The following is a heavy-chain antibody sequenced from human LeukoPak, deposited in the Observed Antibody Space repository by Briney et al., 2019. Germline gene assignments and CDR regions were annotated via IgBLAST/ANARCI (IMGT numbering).Heavy chain of an antibody. J-gene: IGHJ4*02. Sequence: GGSLRLSCAASGFTFRSHAMHWVRQAPGEGREWVAYISSSSSYIYYADSVKGRFTISRDNAKTSLYLQMNSLRAEDTAVYYCARDNYYDSSGLGYWGQGTLVTVSS. V-gene: IGHV3-21*05. CDR1: GFTFRSHA. CDR2: ISSSSSYI. D-gene: IGHD3-22*01. CDR3: ARDNYYDSSGLGY.